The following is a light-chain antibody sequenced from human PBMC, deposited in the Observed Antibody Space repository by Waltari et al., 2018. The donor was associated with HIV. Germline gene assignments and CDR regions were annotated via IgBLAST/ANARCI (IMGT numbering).Light chain of an antibody. J-gene: IGLJ2*01. CDR3: QVWHSNSDHVV. Sequence: SYVLTQPPSVSVAPGHAAGLTCVGNNVGSHRVHWYQQRPGQAPALVVHDDSDRPSGIPERFSGSNSGNTATLTISRVEAGDEADYYCQVWHSNSDHVVFGGGTKLTVL. CDR2: DDS. CDR1: NVGSHR. V-gene: IGLV3-21*02.